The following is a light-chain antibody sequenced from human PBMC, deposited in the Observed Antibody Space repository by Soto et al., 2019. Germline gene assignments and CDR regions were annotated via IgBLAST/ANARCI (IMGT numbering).Light chain of an antibody. Sequence: DIRMTQSPSTLSGSIGDRVTITCRASRSVSSWLAWYQQKPGKAPKLLIYKASTLESGVPSRFSGSGSGTEFTLTISSLQPDDFATYYCQHYNSYSEAFGQGTKVDI. J-gene: IGKJ1*01. CDR3: QHYNSYSEA. CDR2: KAS. CDR1: RSVSSW. V-gene: IGKV1-5*03.